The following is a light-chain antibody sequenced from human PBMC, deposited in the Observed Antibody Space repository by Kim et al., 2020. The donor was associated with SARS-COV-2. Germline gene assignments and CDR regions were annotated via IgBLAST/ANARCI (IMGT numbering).Light chain of an antibody. V-gene: IGKV3-20*01. CDR1: QSVSSSY. CDR3: QQYGSSTT. Sequence: EIVLTQSPGTLSLSPGERATLSCRASQSVSSSYLAWYQQKPGQAPRLLIYGASSRATGIPDRFSGSGSGTDFTLTISRLEPEDFAVYYCQQYGSSTTCGQGTKVDIK. CDR2: GAS. J-gene: IGKJ1*01.